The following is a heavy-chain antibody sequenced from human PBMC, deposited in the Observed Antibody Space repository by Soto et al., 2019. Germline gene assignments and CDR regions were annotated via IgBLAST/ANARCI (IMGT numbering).Heavy chain of an antibody. CDR3: AATTYYDILTGYYVIDY. CDR2: IYYSGST. D-gene: IGHD3-9*01. V-gene: IGHV4-59*01. J-gene: IGHJ4*02. CDR1: GGSISSYY. Sequence: PSETLSLTCTVCGGSISSYYWSWIRQPPGKGLEWIGYIYYSGSTNYNPSLKSRVTISVDTSKNQFSLKLSSVTAADTAVYYCAATTYYDILTGYYVIDYWGQGTLVTVSS.